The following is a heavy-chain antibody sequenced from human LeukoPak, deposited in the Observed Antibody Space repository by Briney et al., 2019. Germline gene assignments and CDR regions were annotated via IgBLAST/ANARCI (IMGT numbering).Heavy chain of an antibody. Sequence: PGGSLRLSCAASGFTFSSYEMNSVRQAPGKGLEWVSYIRSSGSTIYYADSVKGRFTISRDNAKNSLYLQMNSLRAEDTAVYYCASGGLRGYYDSSGSNPFDYWGQGTLVTVSS. V-gene: IGHV3-48*03. D-gene: IGHD3-22*01. CDR3: ASGGLRGYYDSSGSNPFDY. J-gene: IGHJ4*02. CDR2: IRSSGSTI. CDR1: GFTFSSYE.